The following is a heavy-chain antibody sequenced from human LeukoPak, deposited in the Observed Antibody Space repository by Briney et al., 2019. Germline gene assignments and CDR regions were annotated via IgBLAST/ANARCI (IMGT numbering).Heavy chain of an antibody. CDR3: VGGVDYSSSWYNWFDP. D-gene: IGHD6-13*01. CDR2: IYYSGST. V-gene: IGHV4-59*11. J-gene: IGHJ5*02. Sequence: SETLSLTCAVYGVPFSHHSWSWIRQPPGKGLEWIGYIYYSGSTNYNPSLKSRVTISVDTSKNQFSLKLSSVTAADTAVYYCVGGVDYSSSWYNWFDPWGQGTLVTVSS. CDR1: GVPFSHHS.